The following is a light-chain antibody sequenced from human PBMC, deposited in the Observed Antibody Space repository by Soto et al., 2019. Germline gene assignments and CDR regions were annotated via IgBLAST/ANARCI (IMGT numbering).Light chain of an antibody. V-gene: IGKV1-39*01. Sequence: DIQMTQSPSTLSASVGDRLTITCRASQSISIWLAWYQQKPGKAPKILIYAVSTLQSGVPSRITGSGSGTDFTLTISSLQPEDFAIYYCQQSYSKPWTFGQGTKVDI. CDR3: QQSYSKPWT. CDR1: QSISIW. CDR2: AVS. J-gene: IGKJ1*01.